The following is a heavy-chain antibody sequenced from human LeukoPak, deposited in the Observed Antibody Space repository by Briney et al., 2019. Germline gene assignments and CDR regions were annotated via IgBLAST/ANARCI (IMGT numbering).Heavy chain of an antibody. V-gene: IGHV4-31*03. Sequence: SETLSLTCTVSGGSISSGGYYWSWIRQHPGKGLEWIGYIYYSGSTYYNPSLKSRVTISVDTSKNQFSLKLSSVTAADTAVYYCARDRTGTTEYWFDPWGQGTLVTVSS. CDR3: ARDRTGTTEYWFDP. CDR1: GGSISSGGYY. D-gene: IGHD1-7*01. J-gene: IGHJ5*02. CDR2: IYYSGST.